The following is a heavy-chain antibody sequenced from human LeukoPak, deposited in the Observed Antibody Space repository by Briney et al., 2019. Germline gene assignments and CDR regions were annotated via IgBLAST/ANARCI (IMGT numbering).Heavy chain of an antibody. V-gene: IGHV4-34*01. CDR2: INHSGST. Sequence: KPSETLSLTCAVYGGSFSGYYWSWIRQPPGKGLEWIGEINHSGSTNYNPSLKSRVTISVDTSKNQFSLKLSSVTAADTAVYYCARKGMPNNYVGALQWDYYYYYMDVWGKGTTVTVSS. J-gene: IGHJ6*03. D-gene: IGHD4-11*01. CDR3: ARKGMPNNYVGALQWDYYYYYMDV. CDR1: GGSFSGYY.